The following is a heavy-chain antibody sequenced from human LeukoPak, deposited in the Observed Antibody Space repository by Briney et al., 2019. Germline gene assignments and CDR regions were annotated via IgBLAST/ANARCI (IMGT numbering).Heavy chain of an antibody. CDR1: GGTFSSYA. Sequence: GASVTVSCKASGGTFSSYAISWVRQAPGQGLEWMGRIIPIFGTANYAQKFQGRVTITTNESTSTAYMELSSLRSEDTAVYYCARDQYSSSWYVFDYWGQGTLVTVSS. D-gene: IGHD6-13*01. CDR2: IIPIFGTA. J-gene: IGHJ4*02. CDR3: ARDQYSSSWYVFDY. V-gene: IGHV1-69*05.